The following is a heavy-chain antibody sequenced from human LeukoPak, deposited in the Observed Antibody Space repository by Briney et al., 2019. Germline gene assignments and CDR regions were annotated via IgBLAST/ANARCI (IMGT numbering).Heavy chain of an antibody. CDR3: ARDGNDSGSYSHNWFDP. CDR2: ISVYNGYT. D-gene: IGHD3-10*01. Sequence: GASVKVSCKASGYTFTSYGINWVRQAPGQGLEWMGRISVYNGYTKYAQMFQGRVTMTTDTSTSTAYMELRSLTSDDTAVYYCARDGNDSGSYSHNWFDPWGQGTLVTVSS. V-gene: IGHV1-18*01. CDR1: GYTFTSYG. J-gene: IGHJ5*02.